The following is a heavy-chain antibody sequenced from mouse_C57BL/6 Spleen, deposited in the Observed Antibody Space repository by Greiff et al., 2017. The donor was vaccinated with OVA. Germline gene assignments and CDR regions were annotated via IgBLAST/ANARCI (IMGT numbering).Heavy chain of an antibody. CDR3: ARKVWDGDAMDY. Sequence: VQLQQSGAELAKPGASVKLSCKASGYTFTSYWMHWVKQRPGQGLEWIGYINPSSGYTKYHQKFKDKATLTAEKSSSTAYMQLSNLTYEDSAVYYCARKVWDGDAMDYWGQGTSVTVSS. CDR1: GYTFTSYW. D-gene: IGHD4-1*01. J-gene: IGHJ4*01. CDR2: INPSSGYT. V-gene: IGHV1-7*01.